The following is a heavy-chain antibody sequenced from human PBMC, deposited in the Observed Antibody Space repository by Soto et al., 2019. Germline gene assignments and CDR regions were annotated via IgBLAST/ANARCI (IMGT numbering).Heavy chain of an antibody. Sequence: PRESLKISCKGSGYSFTKYWIAWVRQMPGKGLEWMGIIYPGDSQTSYSPSFQGQVTISADRSFTTAYLQWSSLKASDTAMYYCARHFSRTAADDYWGQGTLVTVSS. CDR3: ARHFSRTAADDY. V-gene: IGHV5-51*01. D-gene: IGHD6-13*01. CDR2: IYPGDSQT. J-gene: IGHJ4*02. CDR1: GYSFTKYW.